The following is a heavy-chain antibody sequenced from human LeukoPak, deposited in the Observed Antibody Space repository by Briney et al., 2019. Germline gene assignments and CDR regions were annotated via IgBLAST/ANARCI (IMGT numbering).Heavy chain of an antibody. Sequence: SVKVSCKASGYTFANYGISWVRQAPGHGLEWMGWISINNGNTKYAQKFQGRVTVTTDTSTSTAYMELRSLTSDDTAVYYCARDHHYYDSTGYFGYWGQGTLVTVSS. D-gene: IGHD3-22*01. V-gene: IGHV1-18*01. J-gene: IGHJ4*02. CDR2: ISINNGNT. CDR1: GYTFANYG. CDR3: ARDHHYYDSTGYFGY.